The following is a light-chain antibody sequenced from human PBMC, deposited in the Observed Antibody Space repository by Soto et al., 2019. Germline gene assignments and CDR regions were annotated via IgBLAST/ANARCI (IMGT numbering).Light chain of an antibody. Sequence: QSVLTQPASVSVSPGQSITISCTGTSSDVGGYNYVSWYQQHPGKAPKLMIYEVSNRPSGVSNRFSGSKSGNTASLTISGLQAEDEADYYCNSYASSSTLYVFGTGTKVTVL. CDR2: EVS. CDR1: SSDVGGYNY. CDR3: NSYASSSTLYV. V-gene: IGLV2-14*01. J-gene: IGLJ1*01.